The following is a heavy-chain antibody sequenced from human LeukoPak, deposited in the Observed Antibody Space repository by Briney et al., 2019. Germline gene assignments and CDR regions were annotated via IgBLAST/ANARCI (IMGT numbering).Heavy chain of an antibody. CDR3: ARDQDTAMAYDAFDI. Sequence: PSETLSLTCAVYGGSFSGYYWSWIRQPPGKGLEWIGEINHSGSTNYNPSLKSRVTISVDTSKNQFSLKLSSVTAADTAVYYCARDQDTAMAYDAFDIWGQGTMVTVSS. J-gene: IGHJ3*02. CDR1: GGSFSGYY. D-gene: IGHD5-18*01. CDR2: INHSGST. V-gene: IGHV4-34*01.